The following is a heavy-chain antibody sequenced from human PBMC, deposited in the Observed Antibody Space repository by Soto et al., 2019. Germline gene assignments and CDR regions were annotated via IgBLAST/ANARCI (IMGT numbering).Heavy chain of an antibody. CDR1: GDSIGGSNFY. CDR2: IFYSGNT. D-gene: IGHD3-3*01. Sequence: SETLSLTCAVSGDSIGGSNFYWGWLRQPPGKGLEWIGSIFYSGNTYYNPSLKSRVIMSVDTSKNQLSLRLNSVTAADTAVYYCARTGRIAIFGVVTEFDPWGPGTLVTVSS. J-gene: IGHJ5*02. CDR3: ARTGRIAIFGVVTEFDP. V-gene: IGHV4-39*01.